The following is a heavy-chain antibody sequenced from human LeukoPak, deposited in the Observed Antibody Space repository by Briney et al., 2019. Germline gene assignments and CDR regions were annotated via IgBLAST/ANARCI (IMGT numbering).Heavy chain of an antibody. CDR2: IYYSGST. Sequence: TPSETLSLTCTVSGGSISSYYWSWIRQPPGKGLEWIGFIYYSGSTNYNPSLKSRVTVSVDTSKNQFSLSLTSVTAADTAVYYCARNMYRTVMDWGQGTLVTVSS. D-gene: IGHD3-16*01. J-gene: IGHJ4*02. CDR1: GGSISSYY. V-gene: IGHV4-59*08. CDR3: ARNMYRTVMD.